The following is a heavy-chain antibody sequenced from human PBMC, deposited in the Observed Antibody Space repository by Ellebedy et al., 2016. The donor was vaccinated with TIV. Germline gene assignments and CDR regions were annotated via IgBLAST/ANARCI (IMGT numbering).Heavy chain of an antibody. CDR3: ARDRSMDV. V-gene: IGHV3-53*01. CDR2: IYSGGNT. Sequence: GGSLRLSCAASGFIVSSNFMSWVRQAPGKGLEWVSVIYSGGNTYYADSVKGRFTISRDTSKNTLYLQMNSLRAEDTAVYYCARDRSMDVWGQGTTVTVSS. J-gene: IGHJ6*02. CDR1: GFIVSSNF.